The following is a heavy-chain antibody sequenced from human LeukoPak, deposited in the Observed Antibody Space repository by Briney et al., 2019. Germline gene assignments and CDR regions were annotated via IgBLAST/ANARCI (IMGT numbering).Heavy chain of an antibody. V-gene: IGHV3-NL1*01. J-gene: IGHJ4*02. Sequence: GGSLRLSCAASGFTFSSYGMHWVRQAPGKGLEWVAVIYSGGGTYYADSVKGRFTISRDNSKNMIYLQLSSLKAEDTAVYYCAKERSLEIAVAGTIFDYWGQGTLVTVSS. CDR1: GFTFSSYG. CDR2: IYSGGGT. D-gene: IGHD6-19*01. CDR3: AKERSLEIAVAGTIFDY.